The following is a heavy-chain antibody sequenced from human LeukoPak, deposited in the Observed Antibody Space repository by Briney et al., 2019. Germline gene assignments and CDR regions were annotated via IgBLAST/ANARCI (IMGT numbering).Heavy chain of an antibody. CDR3: ARPLGYRSSTSCSNWFDP. V-gene: IGHV4-4*09. D-gene: IGHD2-2*01. J-gene: IGHJ5*02. Sequence: SETLSLTCTVSGGSISSYYWSWIRQPPGKGLEWIGYIYTSGSTNYNPSLKSRVTISVDTSKNQFSLKLSSVTAADTAVYYCARPLGYRSSTSCSNWFDPWGQGTLVTVSS. CDR2: IYTSGST. CDR1: GGSISSYY.